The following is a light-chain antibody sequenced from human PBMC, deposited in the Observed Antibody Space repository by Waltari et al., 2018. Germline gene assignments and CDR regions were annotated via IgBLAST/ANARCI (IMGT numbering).Light chain of an antibody. V-gene: IGKV1-27*01. CDR1: QSFSSS. CDR2: STS. J-gene: IGKJ1*01. CDR3: QQYYSYPWT. Sequence: DIQMTQSPSSLSASVGDTVTITCLASQSFSSSLAWYQQKPGKAPKLLIYSTSSLQSGVPSRFSGSKSGTDFTLTISSLQPEDIASYYCQQYYSYPWTFGQGTKVEIK.